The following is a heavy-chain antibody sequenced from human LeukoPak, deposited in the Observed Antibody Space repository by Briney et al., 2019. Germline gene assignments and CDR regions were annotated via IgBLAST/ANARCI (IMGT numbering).Heavy chain of an antibody. CDR1: GGTFNSYT. J-gene: IGHJ3*02. CDR3: ARDRRWLETPDAFDI. V-gene: IGHV1-69*10. D-gene: IGHD3-22*01. Sequence: SVRVSYKAAGGTFNSYTISWVRQGPGQGLEWMGRIIPILGIANYAQKFQSRVTITADKSTSTAYMELSSLRSEDTAGYYCARDRRWLETPDAFDIWGQGTMVTVSS. CDR2: IIPILGIA.